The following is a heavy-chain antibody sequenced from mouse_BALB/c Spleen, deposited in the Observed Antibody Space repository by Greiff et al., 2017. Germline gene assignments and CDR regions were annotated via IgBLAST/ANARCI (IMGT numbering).Heavy chain of an antibody. V-gene: IGHV5-4*02. J-gene: IGHJ4*01. CDR1: GFTFSDYY. CDR3: ARAFRYDYDYDEGYAMDD. D-gene: IGHD2-4*01. Sequence: EVKLMESGGGLVKPGGSLKLSCAASGFTFSDYYMYWVRQTPEKRLEWVATISDGGSYTYYPDSVKGRFTISRDNAKNNLYLQMSSLKSEDTAMYYCARAFRYDYDYDEGYAMDDWGQGTSVTVSS. CDR2: ISDGGSYT.